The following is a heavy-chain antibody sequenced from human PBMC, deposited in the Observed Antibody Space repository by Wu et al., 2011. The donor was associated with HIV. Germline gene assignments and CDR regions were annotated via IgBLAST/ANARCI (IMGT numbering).Heavy chain of an antibody. Sequence: TFSTYGINWVRQAPGQGLEWMGGIIPILGTVKYAQKFQGRVTITADRSTSTAYMELSSLRSEDTAIYYCARDLGGDEDYWGQGTLVTVSS. J-gene: IGHJ4*02. V-gene: IGHV1-69*06. D-gene: IGHD2-21*01. CDR3: ARDLGGDEDY. CDR1: TFSTYG. CDR2: IIPILGTV.